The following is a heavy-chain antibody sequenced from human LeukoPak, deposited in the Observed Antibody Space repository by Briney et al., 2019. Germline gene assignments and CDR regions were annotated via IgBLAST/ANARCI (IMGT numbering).Heavy chain of an antibody. CDR3: AREGISSGWFEDAFDI. D-gene: IGHD6-19*01. CDR1: GFRFRDYW. V-gene: IGHV3-7*03. Sequence: SGGSLRLSCAASGFRFRDYWMDWLRQAPGMGLEWVASIKPDGSQRDYVDSVKGRFTISRDNAQNSLYLQMNSLRLEDTAVYYCAREGISSGWFEDAFDIWGQGTMVTVSS. J-gene: IGHJ3*02. CDR2: IKPDGSQR.